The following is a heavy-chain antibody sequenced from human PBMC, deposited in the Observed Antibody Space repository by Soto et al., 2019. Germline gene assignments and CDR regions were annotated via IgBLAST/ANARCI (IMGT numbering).Heavy chain of an antibody. CDR3: ARVRGSGSYAAYYFDS. Sequence: SETLSLTCTVSGGSISNGGYYWNWVRQHPGEGLEWIGYIHYSGSTWYNPSLESRVTISVDTSKDQFSLKLRSVTAADTAVYYCARVRGSGSYAAYYFDSWGQGTLVTVSS. J-gene: IGHJ4*01. CDR2: IHYSGST. CDR1: GGSISNGGYY. V-gene: IGHV4-31*03. D-gene: IGHD3-10*01.